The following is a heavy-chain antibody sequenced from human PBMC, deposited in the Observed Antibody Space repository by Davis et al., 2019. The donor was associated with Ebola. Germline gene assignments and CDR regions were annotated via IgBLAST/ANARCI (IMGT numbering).Heavy chain of an antibody. CDR2: IWYDGSNK. Sequence: GESLKISCAASGFTFSSYGMHWVRQAPGKGLEWVAVIWYDGSNKYYADSVKGRFTISRDNSKNTLYLQMNSLRAEDTAVYYCAREMFGTEDVWGQGTLVTVSS. V-gene: IGHV3-33*01. D-gene: IGHD3-16*01. J-gene: IGHJ4*02. CDR3: AREMFGTEDV. CDR1: GFTFSSYG.